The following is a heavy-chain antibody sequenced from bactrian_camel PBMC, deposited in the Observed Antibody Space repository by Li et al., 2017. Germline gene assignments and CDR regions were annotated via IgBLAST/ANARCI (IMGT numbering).Heavy chain of an antibody. J-gene: IGHJ4*01. Sequence: HVQLVESGGGSVQPGGSLRLSCTASVGSFYRMAWYRQMPGKEREAVAAIDDVGSTSYANSVKGRFTISRDNANNTVNLMMNSLKPEDTAMYYCAANFGPYCSVPTMHGGRISKARGPRSPSP. CDR2: IDDVGST. CDR1: VGSFYR. D-gene: IGHD2*01. V-gene: IGHV3S53*01.